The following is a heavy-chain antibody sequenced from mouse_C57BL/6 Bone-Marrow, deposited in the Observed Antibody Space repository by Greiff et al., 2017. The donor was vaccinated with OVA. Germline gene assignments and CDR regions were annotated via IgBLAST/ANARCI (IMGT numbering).Heavy chain of an antibody. Sequence: EVKLVESGGGLVKPGGSLKLSCAASGFTFSSYTMSWVRQTPEKRLEWVATISGGSGNTYYPDSVKGRFTISRDNAKNTLYLQMSSLRSEDTALYYCARRFAYWGQGTLVTVSA. CDR3: ARRFAY. CDR1: GFTFSSYT. CDR2: ISGGSGNT. V-gene: IGHV5-9*01. J-gene: IGHJ3*01.